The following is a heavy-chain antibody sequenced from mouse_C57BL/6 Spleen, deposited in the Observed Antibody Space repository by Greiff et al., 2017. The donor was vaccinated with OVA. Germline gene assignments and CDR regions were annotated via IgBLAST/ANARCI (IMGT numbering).Heavy chain of an antibody. CDR3: ARYGTTVEDYAMDY. V-gene: IGHV1-54*01. CDR1: GYAFTNYL. D-gene: IGHD1-1*01. CDR2: INPGSGGT. J-gene: IGHJ4*01. Sequence: QVQLKQSGAELVRPGTSVKVSCKASGYAFTNYLIEWVKQRPGQGLEWIGVINPGSGGTNYNEKFKGKATLTADKSSSTAYMQLSSLTSEDSAVYFCARYGTTVEDYAMDYWGQGTSVTASS.